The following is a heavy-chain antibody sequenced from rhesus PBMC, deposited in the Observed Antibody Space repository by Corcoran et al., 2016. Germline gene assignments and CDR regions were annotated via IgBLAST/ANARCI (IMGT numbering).Heavy chain of an antibody. CDR2: IDDNSAIT. Sequence: QVKLQQWGEGLVKPSETLSLTCAVYGGSFSGNYYCSWIRQATGKGLEWIGNIDDNSAITNYNPSLKNRVTISKDTSKNQFSLKLSVVTAADTAVYYCASFYGDYWGQGVLVTVSS. D-gene: IGHD4-17*01. CDR1: GGSFSGNYY. CDR3: ASFYGDY. V-gene: IGHV4-73*01. J-gene: IGHJ4*01.